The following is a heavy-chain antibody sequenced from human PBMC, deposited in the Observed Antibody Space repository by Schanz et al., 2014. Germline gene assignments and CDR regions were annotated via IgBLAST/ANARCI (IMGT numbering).Heavy chain of an antibody. D-gene: IGHD5-18*01. CDR3: ASERGYSYGYGAFDI. Sequence: AELVESGGGVVQPGGSLRLSCAASGFIFSNHGMNWVRQAPGKGLEWVSVIYSGGSTYYADSVKGRFTISRDNSKNTLYLQMNSLRAEDTALYYCASERGYSYGYGAFDIWGQGTMVTVSS. CDR2: IYSGGST. J-gene: IGHJ3*02. CDR1: GFIFSNHG. V-gene: IGHV3-66*01.